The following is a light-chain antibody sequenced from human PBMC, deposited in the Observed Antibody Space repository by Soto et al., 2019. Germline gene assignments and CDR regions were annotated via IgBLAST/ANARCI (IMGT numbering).Light chain of an antibody. J-gene: IGLJ1*01. CDR1: SNDVGGYNF. Sequence: QSVLTQPPSASGSPGQSVTISCTGTSNDVGGYNFVSWYQHHPGKAPKLIIYEVTKRPSGVPNRFSGSKSGNTASLTVSGLQAEDESYYYCNSYAGSNTYVFGTGTKLTVL. V-gene: IGLV2-8*01. CDR3: NSYAGSNTYV. CDR2: EVT.